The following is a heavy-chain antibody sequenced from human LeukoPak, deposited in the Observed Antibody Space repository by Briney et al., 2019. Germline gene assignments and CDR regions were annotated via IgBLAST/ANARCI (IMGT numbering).Heavy chain of an antibody. V-gene: IGHV4-34*01. Sequence: PSETLSLTCAVYGGSFSGYNWSWIRQPPGKGLEWIGEINHSGSTNYNPSLQIRVTISVDTTKNQFSLKLSSVTAAEAAVYYCARVWGAGAGQQPYYFDYWGQGTLVTVSS. CDR1: GGSFSGYN. D-gene: IGHD6-19*01. CDR3: ARVWGAGAGQQPYYFDY. J-gene: IGHJ4*02. CDR2: INHSGST.